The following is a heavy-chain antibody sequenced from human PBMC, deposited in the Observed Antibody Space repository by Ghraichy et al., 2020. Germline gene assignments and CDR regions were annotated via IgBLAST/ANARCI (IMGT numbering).Heavy chain of an antibody. CDR2: ISSSSNYI. D-gene: IGHD3-10*01. V-gene: IGHV3-21*06. CDR1: GFTFSSHS. Sequence: GESLRLSCTASGFTFSSHSMNWVRQAPGKGLEWVSSISSSSNYIHYADSVKGRFTISRDNAKNSLYLQMNSLSAEDTAMYYCARIIYFGSGTYPKIYYYYHGMDVWGQGTTVTVSS. J-gene: IGHJ6*02. CDR3: ARIIYFGSGTYPKIYYYYHGMDV.